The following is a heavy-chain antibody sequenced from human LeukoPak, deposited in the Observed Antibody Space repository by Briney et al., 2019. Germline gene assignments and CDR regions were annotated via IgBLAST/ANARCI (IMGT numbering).Heavy chain of an antibody. J-gene: IGHJ4*02. CDR1: GYTFTTYG. V-gene: IGHV1-18*01. CDR2: ISAYNGNT. D-gene: IGHD3-10*01. CDR3: ARAYSSGSYCNVAATY. Sequence: ASVKVSCKASGYTFTTYGLTWVRQAPGQGLEWMGWISAYNGNTNYAQKFQGRVTMTTDTSTRTAYMELRSLRSDDTAVYYCARAYSSGSYCNVAATYWGQGTLVTVSS.